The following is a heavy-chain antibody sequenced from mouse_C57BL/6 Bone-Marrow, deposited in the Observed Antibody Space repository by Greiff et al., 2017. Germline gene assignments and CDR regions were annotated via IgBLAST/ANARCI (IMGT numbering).Heavy chain of an antibody. CDR2: INPSSGYT. V-gene: IGHV1-4*01. D-gene: IGHD1-1*01. CDR1: GYTFTSYT. CDR3: AYYYCSRPDY. Sequence: VQGVESGAELARPGASVKMSCKASGYTFTSYTMHWVKQRPGQGLEWIGYINPSSGYTKYNQKFKDKATLTADKSSSTAYMQLSSLTSEDSAVYYCAYYYCSRPDYWGQGTTLTVSS. J-gene: IGHJ2*01.